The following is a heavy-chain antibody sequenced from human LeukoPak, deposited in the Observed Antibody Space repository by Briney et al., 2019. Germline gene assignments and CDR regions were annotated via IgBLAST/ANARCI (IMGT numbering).Heavy chain of an antibody. V-gene: IGHV3-21*01. J-gene: IGHJ6*03. CDR1: GFTFSSYS. D-gene: IGHD6-6*01. CDR3: ARDLGSSSAAWYYYYYMDV. CDR2: ISSSSSYI. Sequence: GGSLRLSCAASGFTFSSYSMNWVRQAPRKGLEWVSSISSSSSYIYYADSVKGRFTISRDNAKNSLYLQMNSLRAEDTAVYYCARDLGSSSAAWYYYYYMDVWGKGTTVTVSS.